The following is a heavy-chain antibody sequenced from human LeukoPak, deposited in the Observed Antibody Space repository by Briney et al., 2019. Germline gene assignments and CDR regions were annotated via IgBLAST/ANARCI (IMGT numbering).Heavy chain of an antibody. J-gene: IGHJ4*02. CDR2: TRNKANSYIT. D-gene: IGHD1-26*01. CDR3: ASIRGTFGY. CDR1: GFTFSDHF. Sequence: GGSLRLSCAASGFTFSDHFLDWVRQAPGKGLEGVGRTRNKANSYITEYAASVKGRFIISRDDSKNTLYLQMSSLKTDDTAMYYCASIRGTFGYWGQGTLVTVSS. V-gene: IGHV3-72*01.